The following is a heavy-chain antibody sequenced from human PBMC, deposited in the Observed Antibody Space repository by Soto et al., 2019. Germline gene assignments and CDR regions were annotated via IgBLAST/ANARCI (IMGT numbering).Heavy chain of an antibody. CDR1: GGTFSSYA. Sequence: QVQLVQSGAEVKKPGSSVKVSCKASGGTFSSYAISWVRQAPGQGLEWMGGIIPIFGTANYAQKFQGRVTNNADETTSTAYMELSSLRSEDTAVYYCARDYCGGDCYSSYYYYGMDVWGQGTTVTVSS. CDR2: IIPIFGTA. J-gene: IGHJ6*02. D-gene: IGHD2-21*02. V-gene: IGHV1-69*01. CDR3: ARDYCGGDCYSSYYYYGMDV.